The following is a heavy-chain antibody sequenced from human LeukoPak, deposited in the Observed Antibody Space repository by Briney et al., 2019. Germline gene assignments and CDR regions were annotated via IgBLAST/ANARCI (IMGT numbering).Heavy chain of an antibody. Sequence: RSGGSLRLSCAASGFTFSSYWMSWVRQAPGKGLEWVAYIRSSSTTIHYADSVKGRFTISRDNAKNSLYLQMNSLKDEDTGVYYCARDRQDYDLLTGYDFWGQGTLVTVSS. CDR2: IRSSSTTI. D-gene: IGHD3-9*01. J-gene: IGHJ4*02. CDR3: ARDRQDYDLLTGYDF. CDR1: GFTFSSYW. V-gene: IGHV3-48*02.